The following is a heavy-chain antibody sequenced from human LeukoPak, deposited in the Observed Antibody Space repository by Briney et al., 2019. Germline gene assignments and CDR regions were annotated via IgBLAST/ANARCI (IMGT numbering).Heavy chain of an antibody. CDR1: GYTFTGYY. V-gene: IGHV1-2*06. CDR3: ARFVVVVPAAFFDY. J-gene: IGHJ4*02. D-gene: IGHD2-2*01. Sequence: ASVKVSCKASGYTFTGYYMHWVRQAPGQGLKWMGRINPNSGGTNYAQKFQGRVTMTRDTSICTAYMELSRLRSDDTAVYYCARFVVVVPAAFFDYWGQGTLVTVSS. CDR2: INPNSGGT.